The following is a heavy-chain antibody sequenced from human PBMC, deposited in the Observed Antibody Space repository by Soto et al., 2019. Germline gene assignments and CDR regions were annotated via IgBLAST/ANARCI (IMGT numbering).Heavy chain of an antibody. CDR3: ARASSIAAAGTYYYYGMDV. V-gene: IGHV1-18*01. CDR1: GYTFTSYG. CDR2: ISAYNGNT. D-gene: IGHD6-13*01. J-gene: IGHJ6*02. Sequence: ASVKVSCKASGYTFTSYGISWVRQAPGQGLEWMGWISAYNGNTNYAQKLPGRVTMTTDTSTSTAYMELRSLRSDDTAVYYCARASSIAAAGTYYYYGMDVWGQGTTVTVSS.